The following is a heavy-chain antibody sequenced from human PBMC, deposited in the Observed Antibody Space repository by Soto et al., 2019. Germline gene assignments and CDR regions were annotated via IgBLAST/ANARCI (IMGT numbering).Heavy chain of an antibody. CDR2: IRSKTNSYAT. CDR3: TSHLGEFSCPRAFDI. CDR1: GFTVSGTA. J-gene: IGHJ3*02. Sequence: EVQLVESGGGLVQPGGSLKLSCAASGFTVSGTAVHWVRQASGKGLEWVGRIRSKTNSYATAYAASVKGRYTISRDDSKHTAYLQMNSLKTEDTAVYHSTSHLGEFSCPRAFDIWGQGTMVTVSS. V-gene: IGHV3-73*01. D-gene: IGHD3-16*02.